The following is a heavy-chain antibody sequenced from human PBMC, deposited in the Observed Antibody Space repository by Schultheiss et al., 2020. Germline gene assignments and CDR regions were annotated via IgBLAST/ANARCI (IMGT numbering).Heavy chain of an antibody. V-gene: IGHV3-30*18. CDR3: AKDLGPDVWVLGGRGFPAPPGGLDV. D-gene: IGHD2-15*01. Sequence: GGSLRLSCAASGFTFSSYGMHWVRQAPGKGLEWVAVISYDGSNKYYADSVKGRFTISRDNSKNTLYLQMNSLRAEDTAVYYCAKDLGPDVWVLGGRGFPAPPGGLDVWGQGTTVNVSS. CDR1: GFTFSSYG. CDR2: ISYDGSNK. J-gene: IGHJ6*02.